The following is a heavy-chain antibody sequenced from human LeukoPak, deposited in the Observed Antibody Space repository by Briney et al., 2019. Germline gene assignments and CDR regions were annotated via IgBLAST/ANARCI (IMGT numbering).Heavy chain of an antibody. CDR1: GGSISSSSYY. V-gene: IGHV4-39*07. CDR2: IYYSGST. CDR3: AGSSWGVDY. Sequence: PETLSLTCTVSGGSISSSSYYWGWIRQPPGKGLEWIGSIYYSGSTYYNPSLKSRVTISVDTSKNQFSLKLSSVTAADTAVYYCAGSSWGVDYWGQGTLVTVSS. J-gene: IGHJ4*02. D-gene: IGHD6-13*01.